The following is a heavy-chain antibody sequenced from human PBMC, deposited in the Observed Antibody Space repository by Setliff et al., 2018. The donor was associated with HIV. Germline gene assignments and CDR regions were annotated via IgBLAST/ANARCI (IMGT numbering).Heavy chain of an antibody. CDR2: MHHSGSN. CDR1: GGSISSNHW. CDR3: ASPKERYYYGSGTNVREYYGMDV. Sequence: PSETLSLTCAVSGGSISSNHWWSWVRQPPGKGLEWIGEMHHSGSNNYNPSLTSRVIISVDTSKNQFSLKVNSVTAADTAVYYCASPKERYYYGSGTNVREYYGMDVWGQGTTVTVSS. J-gene: IGHJ6*02. V-gene: IGHV4-4*02. D-gene: IGHD3-10*01.